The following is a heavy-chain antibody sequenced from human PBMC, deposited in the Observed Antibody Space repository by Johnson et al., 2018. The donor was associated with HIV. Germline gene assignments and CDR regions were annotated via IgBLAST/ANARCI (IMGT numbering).Heavy chain of an antibody. CDR1: GFTFDDYG. V-gene: IGHV3-20*04. CDR3: ARDMGATLFLELGDNVRGLLGLRWAM. Sequence: VQLVESGGGVVRPGGSLRLSCAASGFTFDDYGMSWVRQGPGKRLEWVSGIKWSGGSTGYADSVKARFMISRDNAKNSLYLQMNSLRTEDTAVYYCARDMGATLFLELGDNVRGLLGLRWAMWG. D-gene: IGHD1-26*01. CDR2: IKWSGGST. J-gene: IGHJ1*01.